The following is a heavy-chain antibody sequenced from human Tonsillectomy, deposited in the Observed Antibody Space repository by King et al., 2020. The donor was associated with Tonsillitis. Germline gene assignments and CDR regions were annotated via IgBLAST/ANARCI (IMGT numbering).Heavy chain of an antibody. D-gene: IGHD6-19*01. Sequence: LQLQESGPGLVKPLETLSLTCTVSGGSISSSSYDVGWIRHPPGKGVEWSGSIYYSGSNYYNPSLKSRVTRSVDTSKNQFSLKLSSVTAADTAVYYGASNSSGRRGYFDLWGRGTLVTVSS. V-gene: IGHV4-39*01. CDR3: ASNSSGRRGYFDL. J-gene: IGHJ2*01. CDR1: GGSISSSSYD. CDR2: IYYSGSN.